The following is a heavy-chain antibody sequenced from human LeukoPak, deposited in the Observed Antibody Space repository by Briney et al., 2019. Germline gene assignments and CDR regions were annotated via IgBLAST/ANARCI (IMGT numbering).Heavy chain of an antibody. CDR2: IYYTGST. V-gene: IGHV4-59*11. D-gene: IGHD6-19*01. Sequence: SETLSLTCTVSGASISSHHWTWIPQPPGKGLEWSGYIYYTGSTNYSPSLKSRVTISVDTSKNQSSLKLSSVTAADTAVYYCARADGAVAAYYGIDVWGQGTTVTVSS. J-gene: IGHJ6*02. CDR1: GASISSHH. CDR3: ARADGAVAAYYGIDV.